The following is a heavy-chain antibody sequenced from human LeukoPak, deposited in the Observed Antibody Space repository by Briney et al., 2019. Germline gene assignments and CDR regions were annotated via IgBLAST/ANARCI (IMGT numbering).Heavy chain of an antibody. D-gene: IGHD3-3*01. CDR2: MNPNNGNT. V-gene: IGHV1-8*01. CDR3: ARATGKTIFGVVISVGNFDY. Sequence: ASVKVSCKASGYTFTSYDINWVRQATGQGLEWMGWMNPNNGNTDYAQTFQGRVTLTRNTSISTAYMKLSRLRSDDTAVYYCARATGKTIFGVVISVGNFDYWGQGTLVTVSS. J-gene: IGHJ4*02. CDR1: GYTFTSYD.